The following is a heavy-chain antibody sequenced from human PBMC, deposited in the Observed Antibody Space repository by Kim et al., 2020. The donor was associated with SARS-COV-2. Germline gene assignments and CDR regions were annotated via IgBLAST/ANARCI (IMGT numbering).Heavy chain of an antibody. D-gene: IGHD3-16*01. CDR1: GYTFTSYG. Sequence: ASVKVSCEASGYTFTSYGITWVRQAPGQGLEWMGWISPFNGDTKYAHKFQGSVTMTADTSTSTAFMEMKNLKSNDTAVYYCARKGGSRPLDFWGQGTLVT. J-gene: IGHJ4*02. V-gene: IGHV1-18*01. CDR3: ARKGGSRPLDF. CDR2: ISPFNGDT.